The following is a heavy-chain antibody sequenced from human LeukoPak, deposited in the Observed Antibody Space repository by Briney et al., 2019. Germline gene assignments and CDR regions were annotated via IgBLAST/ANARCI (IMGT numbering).Heavy chain of an antibody. Sequence: VASVKVSCKASGYTFTGYYMHWVRQAPGQGLEWMGWINPNSGGTNYAQKFQGRVTMTRDTSISTAYMELSRLRADDTAVYYCAREIWVAAAGRRNWFDPWGQGTLVTVSS. CDR3: AREIWVAAAGRRNWFDP. CDR2: INPNSGGT. V-gene: IGHV1-2*02. D-gene: IGHD6-13*01. J-gene: IGHJ5*02. CDR1: GYTFTGYY.